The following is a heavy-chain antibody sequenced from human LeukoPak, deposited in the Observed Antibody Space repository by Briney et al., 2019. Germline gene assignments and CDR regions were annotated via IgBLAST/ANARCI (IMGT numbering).Heavy chain of an antibody. CDR1: GFTVSSNY. CDR3: ARLTGYDWESSYDY. V-gene: IGHV4-59*02. D-gene: IGHD5-12*01. J-gene: IGHJ4*02. Sequence: GSLRLSCAASGFTVSSNYMSWVRQAPGKGLEWIGYIYYSGSTNYNPSLKSRVTISVDTAKNQFSLKLGSVTAADTAVYYCARLTGYDWESSYDYWGQGTLVTVSS. CDR2: IYYSGST.